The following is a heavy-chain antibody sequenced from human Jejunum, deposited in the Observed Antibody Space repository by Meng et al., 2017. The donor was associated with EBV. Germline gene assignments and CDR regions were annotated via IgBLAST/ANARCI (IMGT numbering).Heavy chain of an antibody. Sequence: QVRWGHAGAEVTKPGASVKVSCKASGYTFTSYGISWVRQAPGQGLEWMAWISAYNGKTNYAQNLQGRVTLTTDTSTTTTYMELRSLRSDDTAVYYCARDGPDYGNYINFDYWGQGTLVTVSS. CDR1: GYTFTSYG. J-gene: IGHJ4*02. D-gene: IGHD4-11*01. CDR3: ARDGPDYGNYINFDY. CDR2: ISAYNGKT. V-gene: IGHV1-18*01.